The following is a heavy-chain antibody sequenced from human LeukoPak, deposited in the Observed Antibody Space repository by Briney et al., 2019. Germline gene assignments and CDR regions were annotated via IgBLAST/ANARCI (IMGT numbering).Heavy chain of an antibody. CDR1: GFTFSSYG. CDR2: IWYDGSNK. CDR3: ARDRGVAATHPFDP. D-gene: IGHD2-15*01. V-gene: IGHV3-33*01. J-gene: IGHJ5*02. Sequence: PGGSLRLSCAASGFTFSSYGMHWVRQAPGKGLEWVAVIWYDGSNKYYADSVKGRFTISRDNSKNTLYLQMNSLRAEDTAVYYCARDRGVAATHPFDPWGRGTLVTVSS.